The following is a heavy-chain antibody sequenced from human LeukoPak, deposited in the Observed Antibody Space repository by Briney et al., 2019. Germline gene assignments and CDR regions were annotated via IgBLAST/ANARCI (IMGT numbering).Heavy chain of an antibody. CDR2: INPSAGST. V-gene: IGHV1-46*01. CDR3: ARVSNYYDSSLGFDY. J-gene: IGHJ4*02. Sequence: ASVKVSCKASGYTFTSYYMHWVRQAPGQGLEWVGIINPSAGSTSYARKFQGRVTMTRDTSTSTVYMELSSLRSEDTAVYYCARVSNYYDSSLGFDYWGQGTLVTVSS. D-gene: IGHD3-22*01. CDR1: GYTFTSYY.